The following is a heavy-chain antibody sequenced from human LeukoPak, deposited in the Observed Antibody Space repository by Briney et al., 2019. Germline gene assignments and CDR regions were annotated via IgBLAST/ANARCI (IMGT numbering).Heavy chain of an antibody. CDR3: ARHVGNSGSGSYLTYFDY. V-gene: IGHV4-59*08. CDR2: IYYSGST. J-gene: IGHJ4*02. Sequence: SEALSLTCTVSGGSLSSYYWSGIRQPPGKGLEWIGHIYYSGSTHYNPSLKSRVTISVDTSKNQFSLKLSSVTAADTAVYYCARHVGNSGSGSYLTYFDYWGQGTLVTVSS. D-gene: IGHD3-10*01. CDR1: GGSLSSYY.